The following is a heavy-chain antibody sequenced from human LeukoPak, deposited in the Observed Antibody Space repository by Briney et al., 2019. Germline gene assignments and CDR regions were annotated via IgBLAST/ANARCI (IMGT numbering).Heavy chain of an antibody. CDR2: IYYSGNT. Sequence: SETLSLTCTVSGGSISSYYWSWIRQPPGKGLEWIGYIYYSGNTNYNPSLKSRVTISVDTSKNQFSLRLSSVTAADTAVYYCARTRGRWFGDYDGMDVWGQGTTVTVSS. J-gene: IGHJ6*02. V-gene: IGHV4-59*01. D-gene: IGHD3-10*01. CDR1: GGSISSYY. CDR3: ARTRGRWFGDYDGMDV.